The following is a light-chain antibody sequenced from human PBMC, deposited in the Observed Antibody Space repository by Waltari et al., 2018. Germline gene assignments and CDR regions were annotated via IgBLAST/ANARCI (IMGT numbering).Light chain of an antibody. Sequence: DIQMTQSPSSLSASVGDRVTITCRASQDIINYLNWYQQKPGKAPKRLIFEASSLQSGVPSRFSGSGSGTVFTLTISSLQPEDFTTYYCLQYNSAPYSFGQGTKVEIK. CDR2: EAS. CDR1: QDIINY. CDR3: LQYNSAPYS. J-gene: IGKJ2*03. V-gene: IGKV1-17*01.